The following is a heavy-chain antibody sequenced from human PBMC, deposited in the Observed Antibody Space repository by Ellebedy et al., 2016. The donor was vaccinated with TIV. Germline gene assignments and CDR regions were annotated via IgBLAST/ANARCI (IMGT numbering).Heavy chain of an antibody. D-gene: IGHD6-6*01. CDR1: GYTFTGYY. V-gene: IGHV1-2*02. CDR2: INPNSGGT. J-gene: IGHJ6*03. CDR3: ARARSIAARPGDYYYYYYMDV. Sequence: ASVKVSCXASGYTFTGYYMHWVRQAPGQGLEWMGWINPNSGGTNYAQKFQGRVTMTRDTSISTVYMELSRLRSDDTAVYYCARARSIAARPGDYYYYYYMDVWGKGTTVTVSS.